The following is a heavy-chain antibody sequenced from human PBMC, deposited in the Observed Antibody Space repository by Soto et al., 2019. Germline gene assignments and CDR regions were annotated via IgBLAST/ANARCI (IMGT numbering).Heavy chain of an antibody. CDR3: ARRYGDQFDY. V-gene: IGHV4-59*01. J-gene: IGHJ4*02. D-gene: IGHD4-17*01. Sequence: SETLSLTCTVSGGSISSYYWSWIRQPPGKGLEWIGYIYYSGSTNYNPSLKSRVTISVDTSKNQFSLKLSSVTAADTAVYYCARRYGDQFDYWGQGTLVTVSS. CDR2: IYYSGST. CDR1: GGSISSYY.